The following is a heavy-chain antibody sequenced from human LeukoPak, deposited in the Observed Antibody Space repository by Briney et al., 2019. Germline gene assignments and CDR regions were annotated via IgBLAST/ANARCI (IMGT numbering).Heavy chain of an antibody. D-gene: IGHD3-9*01. V-gene: IGHV1-18*01. Sequence: GASVKVSCKASGYTFTSYGISWVRQAPGQGLEWMGWISAYNGNTNYAQKLQGRVTMTTDTSTSTAYMELRSLRSDDTAMYYCARHGPHYDILTGYFAGEYYFDYWGQGTLVTVSS. CDR3: ARHGPHYDILTGYFAGEYYFDY. CDR1: GYTFTSYG. J-gene: IGHJ4*02. CDR2: ISAYNGNT.